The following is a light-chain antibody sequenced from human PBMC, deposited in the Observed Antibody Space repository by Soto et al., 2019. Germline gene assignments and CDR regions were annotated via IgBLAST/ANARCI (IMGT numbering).Light chain of an antibody. CDR3: QQFETLVT. Sequence: DIQMTQSPATLSASVGDRVTITCRASQSVRTYLAWYQQKPGRAPKLLIYQVSSLESGVPSRFSGSGSRTEFTLTISSLQPDDFATYYCQQFETLVTFGQGTKVEIK. J-gene: IGKJ1*01. CDR1: QSVRTY. CDR2: QVS. V-gene: IGKV1-5*03.